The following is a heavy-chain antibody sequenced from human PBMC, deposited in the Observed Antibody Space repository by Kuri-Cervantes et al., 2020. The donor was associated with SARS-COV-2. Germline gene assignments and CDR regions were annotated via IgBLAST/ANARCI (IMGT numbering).Heavy chain of an antibody. CDR1: GYSISSGYY. CDR2: IYHSGST. CDR3: ARGANYYDSSGYYY. V-gene: IGHV4-38-2*02. D-gene: IGHD3-22*01. J-gene: IGHJ4*02. Sequence: SETLSFTCTVSGYSISSGYYWGWIRQPPGKGLEWIGSIYHSGSTYYNPSLKSRVTISVDTSKNQFSPKLSSVTAADTAVYYCARGANYYDSSGYYYWGQGTLVTVSS.